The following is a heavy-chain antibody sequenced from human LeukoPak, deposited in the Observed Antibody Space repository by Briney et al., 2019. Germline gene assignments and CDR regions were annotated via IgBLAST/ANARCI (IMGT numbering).Heavy chain of an antibody. CDR3: ARLLPDSSSCFDY. CDR2: IYHSGST. Sequence: PSETLSLTCAVSGYSISSGYYWGWIRQPPGKGLEWIGSIYHSGSTYYNPSLKSRVTISVDTSKNQFSLKLSSVTAADPAVYYCARLLPDSSSCFDYWGQGTLVTVSS. J-gene: IGHJ4*02. CDR1: GYSISSGYY. V-gene: IGHV4-38-2*01. D-gene: IGHD6-6*01.